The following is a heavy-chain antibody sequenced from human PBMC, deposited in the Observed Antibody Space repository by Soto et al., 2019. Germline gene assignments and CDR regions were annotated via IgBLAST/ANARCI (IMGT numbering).Heavy chain of an antibody. CDR1: GGSISSGGYY. D-gene: IGHD3-22*01. CDR3: AREIKYYYASSGYYIDY. CDR2: IYYSGST. V-gene: IGHV4-31*03. Sequence: PSETLTLTCTVSGGSISSGGYYWSWIRQHPGKGLEWIGYIYYSGSTYYNPSLKSRVTISVDTSKNQFSLKLSSVTAADTAVYYCAREIKYYYASSGYYIDYWGQGTLVTVSS. J-gene: IGHJ4*02.